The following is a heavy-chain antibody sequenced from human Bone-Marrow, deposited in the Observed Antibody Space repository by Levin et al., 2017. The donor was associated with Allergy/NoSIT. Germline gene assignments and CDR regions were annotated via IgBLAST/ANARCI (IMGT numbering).Heavy chain of an antibody. CDR2: ISSSSSTI. Sequence: GASVKVSCAASGFTFSSYSMNWVRQAPGKGLEWISYISSSSSTIYYADSVKGRFTISRDNAKNSLYLQMNSLRDEDTAVYYCAREPLGWDAFDIWGQGTMVTVSS. J-gene: IGHJ3*02. CDR3: AREPLGWDAFDI. CDR1: GFTFSSYS. V-gene: IGHV3-48*02. D-gene: IGHD2-15*01.